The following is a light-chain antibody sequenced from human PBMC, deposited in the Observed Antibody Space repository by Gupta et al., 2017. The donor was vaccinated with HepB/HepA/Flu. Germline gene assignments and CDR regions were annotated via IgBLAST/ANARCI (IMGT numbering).Light chain of an antibody. CDR1: QGTSTR. CDR3: QQANTFPFT. CDR2: AAS. V-gene: IGKV1D-12*01. Sequence: DTQMTQSPSSVSASVGDRVTITCRASQGTSTRLAWYQQKPGKAPKLLIYAASSLQRGVPSRFSGSGSGTDFTLTINNLQPEDFATYYCQQANTFPFTFGPGTKVDFK. J-gene: IGKJ3*01.